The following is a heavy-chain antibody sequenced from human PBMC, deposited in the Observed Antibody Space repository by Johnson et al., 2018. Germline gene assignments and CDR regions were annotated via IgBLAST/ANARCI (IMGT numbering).Heavy chain of an antibody. D-gene: IGHD2/OR15-2a*01. CDR1: GFTFSRYA. CDR2: IHGAGGGS. V-gene: IGHV3-23*01. CDR3: AKDSVSGNGIFDPFDI. Sequence: VQLQESGGGLVQPGGSLRLSCTASGFTFSRYAMSWVRQAPGKGLEWVSSIHGAGGGSYYKDSVKGRVTITRDGSKSTLSLQMDRLGADDTAVYYCAKDSVSGNGIFDPFDIWGQGTMVTGS. J-gene: IGHJ3*02.